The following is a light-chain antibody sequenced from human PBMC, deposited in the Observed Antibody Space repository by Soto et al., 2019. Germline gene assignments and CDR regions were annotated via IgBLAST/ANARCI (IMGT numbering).Light chain of an antibody. Sequence: QSALTQPPSASGSHGQSVTISCTGTSSDVGGYDYVSWYQQHPGKAPKLVIYEVTKRPSGVPDRFSGSKSGNTASLTVSGLQAEDEADYYCSSYAGINNWEVFGGGTNLTVL. CDR3: SSYAGINNWEV. CDR1: SSDVGGYDY. V-gene: IGLV2-8*01. CDR2: EVT. J-gene: IGLJ2*01.